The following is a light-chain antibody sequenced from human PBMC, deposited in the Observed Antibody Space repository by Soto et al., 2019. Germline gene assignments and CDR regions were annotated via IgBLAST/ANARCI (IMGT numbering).Light chain of an antibody. J-gene: IGKJ2*01. CDR1: QSVGSIY. CDR3: QQYNGSPYT. V-gene: IGKV3-20*01. Sequence: EIVLTQSPGTLSLSPGERATLSCRASQSVGSIYLAWYQQKPGQAPRLLIYGASRRATGIPDRFSGSGSGTDFTLTISRLEPEDFAVYYCQQYNGSPYTFGRGTKVDIK. CDR2: GAS.